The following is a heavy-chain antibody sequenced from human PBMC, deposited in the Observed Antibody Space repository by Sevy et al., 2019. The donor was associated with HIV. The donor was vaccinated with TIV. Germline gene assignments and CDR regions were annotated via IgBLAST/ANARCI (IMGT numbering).Heavy chain of an antibody. CDR3: TRDINPRCGDYSCDAFDI. D-gene: IGHD2-21*01. CDR2: MNQDGSDK. Sequence: GSLRLSCEASGFTFSTYWMTWIRQAPGKGLEWVANMNQDGSDKFYVDSVKGRFTISRDNAKKTLFLQMNSLRAEDTAMYFCTRDINPRCGDYSCDAFDIWGQGTMVTVSS. J-gene: IGHJ3*02. V-gene: IGHV3-7*01. CDR1: GFTFSTYW.